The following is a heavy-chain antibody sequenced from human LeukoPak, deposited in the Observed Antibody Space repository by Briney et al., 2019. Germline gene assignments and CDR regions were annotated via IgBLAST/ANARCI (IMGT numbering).Heavy chain of an antibody. CDR1: GGSISSSSYY. CDR2: IYTSGST. V-gene: IGHV4-61*05. J-gene: IGHJ5*02. Sequence: PSETLSLTCTVSGGSISSSSYYWGWIRQPPGKGLEWIGYIYTSGSTNYNPSLKSRVTISVDTSKNQFSLKLSSVTAADTAVYYCARAKSNWNDVYWFDPWGQGTLVTVSP. D-gene: IGHD1-20*01. CDR3: ARAKSNWNDVYWFDP.